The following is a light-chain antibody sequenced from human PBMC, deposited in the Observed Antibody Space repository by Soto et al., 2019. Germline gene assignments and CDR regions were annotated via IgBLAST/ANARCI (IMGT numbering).Light chain of an antibody. V-gene: IGLV2-14*01. J-gene: IGLJ2*01. CDR2: EVT. CDR1: SSDVGGYNY. CDR3: NSYTSGTTYVV. Sequence: QSVLTQPASVSGSPGQSITISCTGTSSDVGGYNYVSWYQQHPGKAPKLMIYEVTNRPSGVSNRFSGSKSGNTASLTISGLQAEDEADYYCNSYTSGTTYVVFGGGTQLTVL.